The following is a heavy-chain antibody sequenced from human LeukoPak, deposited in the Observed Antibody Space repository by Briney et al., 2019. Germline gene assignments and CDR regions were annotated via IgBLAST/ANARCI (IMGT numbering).Heavy chain of an antibody. D-gene: IGHD2-8*02. V-gene: IGHV3-21*01. CDR2: ISSSSSYI. CDR3: AAAWSNFDY. CDR1: GFTFSGYN. J-gene: IGHJ4*02. Sequence: GGSLRLSCAASGFTFSGYNMNWVRQVPGKGLEWVSSISSSSSYIFYSDSVKGRFTISRDNARNSLYLQMNSLRADDTAIYYCAAAWSNFDYWGQGPLVTVSS.